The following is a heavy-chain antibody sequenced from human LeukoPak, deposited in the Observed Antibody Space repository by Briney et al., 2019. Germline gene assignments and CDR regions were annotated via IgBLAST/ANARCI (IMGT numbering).Heavy chain of an antibody. Sequence: SETLSLTCTVSGGSINSGRYYWTWIRQPAGKGLEWIGRVYTSGSTNYKASLKSRLTISVDTSKNQFFLKLSSVTAADTAVYFCASQYHYDSSGYYPLDYWGQGTLVTVSS. D-gene: IGHD3-22*01. J-gene: IGHJ4*02. CDR2: VYTSGST. CDR3: ASQYHYDSSGYYPLDY. CDR1: GGSINSGRYY. V-gene: IGHV4-61*02.